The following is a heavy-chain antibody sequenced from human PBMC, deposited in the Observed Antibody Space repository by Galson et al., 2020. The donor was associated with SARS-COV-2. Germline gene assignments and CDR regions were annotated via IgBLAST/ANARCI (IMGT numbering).Heavy chain of an antibody. CDR1: GYTFDNHA. CDR2: ISVYNGNT. Sequence: ASVKVSCKASGYTFDNHALNWVRQAPGQGLEWMGWISVYNGNTNYAQKFQGRVTMTTDTSTSTAYMELRSLTSDDKAVYFCAREGRSTVTNNWFDAWGPGTLVTVSS. J-gene: IGHJ5*02. D-gene: IGHD4-4*01. CDR3: AREGRSTVTNNWFDA. V-gene: IGHV1-18*01.